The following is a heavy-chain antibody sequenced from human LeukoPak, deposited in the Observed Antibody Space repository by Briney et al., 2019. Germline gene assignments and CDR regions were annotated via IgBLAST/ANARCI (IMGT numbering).Heavy chain of an antibody. D-gene: IGHD5-24*01. CDR1: GFIVSSNY. V-gene: IGHV3-21*01. J-gene: IGHJ4*02. CDR2: ISSSSSYI. Sequence: GGSLRLSCAASGFIVSSNYMSWVRQAPGKGLEWVSSISSSSSYIYYADSVKGRFTISRDNAKNSLYLQMNSLRADDTAVYYCARDMAGYNYFFDYWGQGTLVTVSS. CDR3: ARDMAGYNYFFDY.